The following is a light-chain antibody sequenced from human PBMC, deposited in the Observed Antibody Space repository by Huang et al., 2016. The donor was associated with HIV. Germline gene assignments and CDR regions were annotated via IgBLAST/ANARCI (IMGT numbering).Light chain of an antibody. CDR1: QSISRSY. V-gene: IGKV3-20*01. CDR3: QQYHSSPVT. Sequence: IVLTQSPGTLSVSPGERAALYCRASQSISRSYLVWYQQKPGQAPRLLIYGPSSRADGIPDRFSGSGSGRDFTLTISRLEPEDFAVYFCQQYHSSPVTFGQGTRLEIK. CDR2: GPS. J-gene: IGKJ5*01.